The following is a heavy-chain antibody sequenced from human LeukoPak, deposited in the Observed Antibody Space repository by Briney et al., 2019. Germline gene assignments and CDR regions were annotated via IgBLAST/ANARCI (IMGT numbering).Heavy chain of an antibody. D-gene: IGHD6-19*01. CDR1: GLTFSGSA. CDR2: ISSKANSYAT. V-gene: IGHV3-73*01. CDR3: TTDGQWLVRKFDY. Sequence: GGSLRLSCAASGLTFSGSAMHWVRQASGKGLEWVGRISSKANSYATAYAASVKGRFTISRDDSKNTAYLQMNSLKTEDTAVYYCTTDGQWLVRKFDYWGQGTLVTVSS. J-gene: IGHJ4*02.